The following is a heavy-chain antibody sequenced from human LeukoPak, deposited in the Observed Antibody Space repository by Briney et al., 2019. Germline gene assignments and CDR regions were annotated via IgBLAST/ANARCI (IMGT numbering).Heavy chain of an antibody. Sequence: GGSLRLSCAASGFTFSDYYMSWIRQTPGKGLEWVSHISSSSSSTKYADSVKGRFTISRDNAKNTLYLQMNSLRAEDTAVYYCAKGSTASSSSWYVGYYYGMDVWGQGTTVTVSS. V-gene: IGHV3-11*05. J-gene: IGHJ6*02. D-gene: IGHD6-13*01. CDR1: GFTFSDYY. CDR2: ISSSSSST. CDR3: AKGSTASSSSWYVGYYYGMDV.